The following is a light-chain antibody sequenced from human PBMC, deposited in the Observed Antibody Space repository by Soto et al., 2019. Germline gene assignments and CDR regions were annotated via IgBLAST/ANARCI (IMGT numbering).Light chain of an antibody. J-gene: IGKJ2*01. CDR3: QQYGTSTFT. CDR1: QSVSSNY. Sequence: VLTQSPGTLSLSPGERATLSCRASQSVSSNYLAWYQQKPGQAPRLLIYGASSRATGIPDRFSGSGSGTDFTLTISRLEPEDFAVYYCQQYGTSTFTFGQGTTLEIK. V-gene: IGKV3-20*01. CDR2: GAS.